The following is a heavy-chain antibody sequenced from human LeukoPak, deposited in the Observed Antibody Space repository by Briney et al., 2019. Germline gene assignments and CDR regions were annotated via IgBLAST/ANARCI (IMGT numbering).Heavy chain of an antibody. J-gene: IGHJ2*01. D-gene: IGHD3-22*01. CDR1: GFTFETYW. CDR3: ARTKDYYDTSGSLPSNNWYFDL. CDR2: INGYGSIT. Sequence: GGSLRLSCAASGFTFETYWMHWVRQAPGKGLEWVSCINGYGSITNYADSVKGRFTISRDNAKNTLYLQMNSLRAEDTAVYYCARTKDYYDTSGSLPSNNWYFDLWGRGTLVTVSS. V-gene: IGHV3-74*01.